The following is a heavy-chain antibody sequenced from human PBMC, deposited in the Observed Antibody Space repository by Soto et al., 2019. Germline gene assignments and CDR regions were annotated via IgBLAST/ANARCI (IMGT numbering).Heavy chain of an antibody. CDR2: IYPGGST. V-gene: IGHV4-4*08. Sequence: PSEPLSLTCTVSGGSISGYYWSWIRHSPGKGLECIGYIYPGGSTNYNPSLKSRVTTSVDTSKSQFSLKLRSVTAADSGVYYCAKLVRDDVRRSDLDHWGQGTLVTVSS. J-gene: IGHJ4*02. CDR1: GGSISGYY. CDR3: AKLVRDDVRRSDLDH. D-gene: IGHD3-10*02.